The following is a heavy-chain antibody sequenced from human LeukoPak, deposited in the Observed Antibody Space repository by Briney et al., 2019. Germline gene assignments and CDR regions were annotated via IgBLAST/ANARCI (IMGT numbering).Heavy chain of an antibody. CDR2: ISAYNGNT. J-gene: IGHJ6*02. D-gene: IGHD4-17*01. Sequence: ASVKVSCKASGYTFTSYGISWVRQAPGQGLEWMGWISAYNGNTNYAQKFQGRVTITADKSTSTAYMELSSLRSEDTAVYYCARDPGDYYYGMDVWGQGTTVTVSS. CDR1: GYTFTSYG. CDR3: ARDPGDYYYGMDV. V-gene: IGHV1-18*01.